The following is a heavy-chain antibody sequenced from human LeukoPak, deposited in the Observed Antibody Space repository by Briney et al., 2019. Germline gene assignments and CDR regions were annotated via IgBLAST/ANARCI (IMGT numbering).Heavy chain of an antibody. CDR2: IIPIFGTA. V-gene: IGHV1-69*13. J-gene: IGHJ4*02. CDR3: ARDRSYGGNPPYSDY. CDR1: GGSFSSHA. Sequence: ASVKVSCKASGGSFSSHAINWVRQAPGQGLEWMGGIIPIFGTANYAQKFQDRVTITAVESMSTVYMELSSLRSEDTAVYYCARDRSYGGNPPYSDYWGQGTLVTVSS. D-gene: IGHD4-23*01.